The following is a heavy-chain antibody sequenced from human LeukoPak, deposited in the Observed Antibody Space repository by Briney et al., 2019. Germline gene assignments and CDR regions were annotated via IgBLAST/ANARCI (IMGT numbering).Heavy chain of an antibody. CDR2: IYHSGST. J-gene: IGHJ4*02. V-gene: IGHV4-38-2*02. CDR3: ARVGGDYDVLSGTQYFDY. Sequence: PSETLSLTCTVPGYSISSGYYWGWIRQPPGKGLEWIGSIYHSGSTYYTASLKSRVTISVDTSKNQFSLKLSSVTAADTAVYYCARVGGDYDVLSGTQYFDYWGQGTLVTVSS. CDR1: GYSISSGYY. D-gene: IGHD3-3*01.